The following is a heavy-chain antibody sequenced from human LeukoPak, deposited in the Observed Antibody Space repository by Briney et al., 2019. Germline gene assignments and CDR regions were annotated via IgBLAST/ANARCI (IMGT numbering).Heavy chain of an antibody. J-gene: IGHJ6*02. Sequence: GGSLRLSCAASGFTFSDYYMSWIRQAPGKGLEGVSYISSSGSTIYYADSVKGRFTISRDNAKNSLYLQMNSLRAEDTAVYYCARGYCSGGSCYPNTSDSPLSSYSGMDVWGQGTTVTVSS. CDR2: ISSSGSTI. CDR3: ARGYCSGGSCYPNTSDSPLSSYSGMDV. CDR1: GFTFSDYY. V-gene: IGHV3-11*01. D-gene: IGHD2-15*01.